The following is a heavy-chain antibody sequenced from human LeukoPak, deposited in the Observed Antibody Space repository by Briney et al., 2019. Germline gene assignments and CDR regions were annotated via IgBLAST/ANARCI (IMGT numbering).Heavy chain of an antibody. CDR2: IYGSGGNT. J-gene: IGHJ6*03. D-gene: IGHD2-2*01. V-gene: IGHV3-23*01. CDR1: GFTLDNYA. CDR3: AKGSTSSPYYNYMDV. Sequence: GGSLRLSCAASGFTLDNYAMSWVRQAPGKGLEWVSGIYGSGGNTYYADSVKGRFTISRDNSKNTLYLQMNSLRAEDTAVYYCAKGSTSSPYYNYMDVWGKGTTVAVSS.